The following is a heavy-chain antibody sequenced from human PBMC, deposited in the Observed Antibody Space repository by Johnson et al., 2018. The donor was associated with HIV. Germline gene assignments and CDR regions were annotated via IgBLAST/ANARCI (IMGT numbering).Heavy chain of an antibody. J-gene: IGHJ3*02. CDR2: INGDGSST. D-gene: IGHD6-13*01. CDR3: AREQELIGERAFDI. Sequence: VQLVESGGGLVQPGGSLRLSCAASGFTFSNYWMYWVRQAPGKGLVWVSRINGDGSSTTYADSVKGRFTISRDNAKNTLYLQMNSLRVEDTAVYYCAREQELIGERAFDIWGQGTMVTVSS. CDR1: GFTFSNYW. V-gene: IGHV3-74*01.